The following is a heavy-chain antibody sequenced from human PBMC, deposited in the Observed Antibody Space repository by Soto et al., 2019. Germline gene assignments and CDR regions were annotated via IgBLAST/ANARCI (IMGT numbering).Heavy chain of an antibody. D-gene: IGHD3-10*01. J-gene: IGHJ4*02. Sequence: QVQLQESGPGLVKPSETLSLTCSVSGGSISNYYWSWIRQPAGKGLEWIGRIYSNGKTHYNTSLRSRVTVSLDASKNQFSLILNSVTAADTAGYYCARVSDGSGRLHFDFGGQGALVTVSS. CDR2: IYSNGKT. CDR3: ARVSDGSGRLHFDF. CDR1: GGSISNYY. V-gene: IGHV4-4*07.